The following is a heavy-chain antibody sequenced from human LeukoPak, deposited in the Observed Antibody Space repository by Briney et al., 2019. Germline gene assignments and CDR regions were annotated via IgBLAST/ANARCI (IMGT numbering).Heavy chain of an antibody. V-gene: IGHV1-46*01. CDR3: ARDGMITFGGVIANWFDP. CDR2: INPSGGST. CDR1: GYTFTSYY. Sequence: ASVKVSCKASGYTFTSYYMHWVRQAPGQGLEWMGIINPSGGSTSYAQKFQGRVTMTRDMSTSTVYMELSSLRSEDTAVYYCARDGMITFGGVIANWFDPWGQGTLVTVSS. D-gene: IGHD3-16*02. J-gene: IGHJ5*02.